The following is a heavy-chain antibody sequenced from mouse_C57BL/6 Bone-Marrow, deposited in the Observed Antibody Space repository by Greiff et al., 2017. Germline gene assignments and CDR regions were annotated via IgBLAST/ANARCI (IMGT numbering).Heavy chain of an antibody. CDR3: ARHEGLWAFAY. J-gene: IGHJ3*01. D-gene: IGHD1-1*02. CDR1: GYTFTSYW. CDR2: IHPNSGST. Sequence: QVQLQQSGAELVKPGASVKLSCKASGYTFTSYWMHWVKQRPGQGLEWIGMIHPNSGSTNYNEKFKSKATLTVDKSSSTVYMELSRLTSEDSAVYFCARHEGLWAFAYWGQGTLVTVSA. V-gene: IGHV1-64*01.